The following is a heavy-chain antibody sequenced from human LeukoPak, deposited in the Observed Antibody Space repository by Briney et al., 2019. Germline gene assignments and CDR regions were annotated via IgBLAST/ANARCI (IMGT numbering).Heavy chain of an antibody. D-gene: IGHD2-15*01. CDR3: VKRFCSGGSCYFDY. Sequence: GESLKISCKGSGYSFTSYWISWVRQMPGKGLEWMGRIDPSDSYTNYSPSFQGHVTISADESISTAYLQWSSLKASDTAMYYCVKRFCSGGSCYFDYWGQGTLVTVSS. V-gene: IGHV5-10-1*01. CDR2: IDPSDSYT. J-gene: IGHJ4*02. CDR1: GYSFTSYW.